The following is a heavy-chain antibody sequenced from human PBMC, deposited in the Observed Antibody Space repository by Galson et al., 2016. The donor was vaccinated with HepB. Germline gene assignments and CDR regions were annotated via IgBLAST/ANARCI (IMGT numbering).Heavy chain of an antibody. D-gene: IGHD5-24*01. CDR1: GLTLNNFV. CDR2: ISVSGDHV. Sequence: SLRLSCAASGLTLNNFVINWIRQAPGKGLEWVSGISVSGDHVYYADSVKGRLTIYREKSKNTVYLQMNSLRAEDTAVYYCGRGSSGDVYNFGAYWGQGTRVTVSS. V-gene: IGHV3-23*01. CDR3: GRGSSGDVYNFGAY. J-gene: IGHJ4*02.